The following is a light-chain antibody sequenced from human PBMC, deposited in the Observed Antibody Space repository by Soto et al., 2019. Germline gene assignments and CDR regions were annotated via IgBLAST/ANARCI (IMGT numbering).Light chain of an antibody. J-gene: IGKJ1*01. V-gene: IGKV3-20*01. CDR3: QQYSSSRPT. CDR2: DAS. Sequence: EMVLAQSPGTLPLPPGERASPSCRATHGVISSYLAWYQQFPGQAPRLLINDASRRATGIPDRFSGSGSGTDFTLTISRLEPEDFAVYSCQQYSSSRPTFGPGTKVDIK. CDR1: HGVISSY.